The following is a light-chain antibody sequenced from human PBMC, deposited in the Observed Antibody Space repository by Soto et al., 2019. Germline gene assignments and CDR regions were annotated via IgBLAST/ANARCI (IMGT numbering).Light chain of an antibody. CDR2: GNN. Sequence: QLVLTQPPSVSGAPGHRVTISCTGSSSNIGAGNEISWYQQLPGTAPKLLIYGNNNRPSGVTDRFSGSKSGTSASLAITGLQAEDEADYYCQSFDSSLNAVVFGGGTQLTVL. CDR1: SSNIGAGNE. J-gene: IGLJ2*01. CDR3: QSFDSSLNAVV. V-gene: IGLV1-40*01.